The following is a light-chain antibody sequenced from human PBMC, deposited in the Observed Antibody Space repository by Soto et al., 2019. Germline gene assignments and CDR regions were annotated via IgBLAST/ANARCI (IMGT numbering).Light chain of an antibody. CDR3: QQRSNWPPL. Sequence: EIVLTQSPGTLSLSPGEKATLSCRASQSVSSYLAWYQQKPGQAPRLLIYDASNRATGIPARFSGSGSGTDFTLTISGLEPEDFAVYYCQQRSNWPPLFGQGTRLEIK. CDR2: DAS. CDR1: QSVSSY. J-gene: IGKJ5*01. V-gene: IGKV3-11*01.